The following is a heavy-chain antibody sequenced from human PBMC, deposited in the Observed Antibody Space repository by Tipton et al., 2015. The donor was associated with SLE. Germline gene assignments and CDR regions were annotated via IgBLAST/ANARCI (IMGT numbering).Heavy chain of an antibody. CDR2: IWYDGSNK. V-gene: IGHV3-33*03. CDR3: AGGTGAYFDH. CDR1: GFTFSTSA. D-gene: IGHD3-16*01. Sequence: SGFTFSTSAMHWVRQAPGKGLEWVAVIWYDGSNKFYADSVKGRFTISRDNSKNTVSLQMNSLRVEDTAVYYCAGGTGAYFDHWGQGTLVTVSS. J-gene: IGHJ4*02.